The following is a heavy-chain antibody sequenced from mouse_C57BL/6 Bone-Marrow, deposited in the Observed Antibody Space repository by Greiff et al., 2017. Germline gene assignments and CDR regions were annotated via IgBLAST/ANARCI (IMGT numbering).Heavy chain of an antibody. J-gene: IGHJ2*01. CDR3: ARGGIFITTVVAGDY. CDR1: GYAFTNYL. Sequence: QVQLQQSGAELVRPGTSVKVSCKASGYAFTNYLIEWVKQRPGQGLEWIGGINPGSGGTNYNEKFKGKATLTAAKSSSTTYMQLSSLTSEDSAVYYCARGGIFITTVVAGDYWGQGTTLTVSS. V-gene: IGHV1-54*01. D-gene: IGHD1-1*01. CDR2: INPGSGGT.